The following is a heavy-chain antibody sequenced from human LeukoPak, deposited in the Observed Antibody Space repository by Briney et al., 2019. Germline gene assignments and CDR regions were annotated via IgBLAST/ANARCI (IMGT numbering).Heavy chain of an antibody. CDR1: GFTFSDYW. D-gene: IGHD1-26*01. V-gene: IGHV3-74*01. Sequence: GGSLRFSCETSGFTFSDYWMHWVRQAPGKGLEWVSRINTDGTFTRYPDSVQGRFTISRDTAKNTLLLQMNSLRAEDTAVYYCAREAKVGGALQYWGQGTLVTVSS. J-gene: IGHJ4*02. CDR2: INTDGTFT. CDR3: AREAKVGGALQY.